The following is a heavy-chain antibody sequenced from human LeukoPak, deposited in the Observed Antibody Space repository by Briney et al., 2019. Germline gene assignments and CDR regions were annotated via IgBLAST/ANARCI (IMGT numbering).Heavy chain of an antibody. CDR3: AKSGCSSTSCYSILSGWLDP. CDR2: ISGSGEST. Sequence: GGSLRLSCAASRFTFSNYAMSWVRQAPGKGLEWVSTISGSGESTYYADSAKGRFTISRDNSKNTQYLQMNSLRAEDTAVYYCAKSGCSSTSCYSILSGWLDPWGQGTLVTVSS. J-gene: IGHJ5*02. D-gene: IGHD2-2*02. CDR1: RFTFSNYA. V-gene: IGHV3-23*01.